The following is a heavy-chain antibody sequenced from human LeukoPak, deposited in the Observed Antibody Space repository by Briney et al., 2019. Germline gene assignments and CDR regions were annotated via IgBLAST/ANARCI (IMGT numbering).Heavy chain of an antibody. CDR3: ARQNEYSSSSFDY. CDR2: ISSGASTI. V-gene: IGHV3-48*03. Sequence: PGGALRLSCAASGFTFSSYDMNWVGQAPGRGLEGVSYISSGASTIYYVHSVAGRFTNSRDNAHNSLYLQMTSLRAEDTAVYYCARQNEYSSSSFDYWGQGTLVTVSS. CDR1: GFTFSSYD. D-gene: IGHD6-6*01. J-gene: IGHJ4*02.